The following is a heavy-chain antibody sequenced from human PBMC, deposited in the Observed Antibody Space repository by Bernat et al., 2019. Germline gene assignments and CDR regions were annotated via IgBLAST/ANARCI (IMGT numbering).Heavy chain of an antibody. Sequence: EVQLVQSGAEVKKPGESLRISCKGSGYSFTSYWINWVRQMPGKGLEWMGRIDPSDSYTNYSPSFQGHVTISADKSISTAYLQWSSLKASDTAMYYCAREVESSSWYPSWNYYGMDVWGQGTTVTVSS. J-gene: IGHJ6*02. CDR2: IDPSDSYT. V-gene: IGHV5-10-1*03. D-gene: IGHD6-13*01. CDR1: GYSFTSYW. CDR3: AREVESSSWYPSWNYYGMDV.